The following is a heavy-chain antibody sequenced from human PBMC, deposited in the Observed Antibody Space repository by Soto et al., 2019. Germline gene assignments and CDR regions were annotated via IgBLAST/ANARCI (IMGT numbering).Heavy chain of an antibody. CDR2: IIPIFGTA. Sequence: QVQLVQSGAEVKKPGSSVKVSCKASGGTFSSYAISWVRQAPGQGLEWMGGIIPIFGTANYAQKFQGRVTITADESTSTAYMELSSLRSEDTAVYYCARDWYVGRYYYYYGMDVWGQGTTVTVSS. CDR3: ARDWYVGRYYYYYGMDV. D-gene: IGHD6-13*01. CDR1: GGTFSSYA. J-gene: IGHJ6*02. V-gene: IGHV1-69*12.